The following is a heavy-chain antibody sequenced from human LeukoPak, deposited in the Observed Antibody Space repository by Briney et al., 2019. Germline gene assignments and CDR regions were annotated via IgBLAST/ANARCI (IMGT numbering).Heavy chain of an antibody. Sequence: SETLSLTCTVSGGSISSYYWSWIRQPPGKGLEWIGYIYYSGSTNCNPSLKSRVTISVDTSKNQFSLKLSSVTAADTAVYYCARVWPFGSGHGYFDYWGQGTLVTVSS. J-gene: IGHJ4*02. CDR1: GGSISSYY. CDR2: IYYSGST. D-gene: IGHD3-3*01. V-gene: IGHV4-59*01. CDR3: ARVWPFGSGHGYFDY.